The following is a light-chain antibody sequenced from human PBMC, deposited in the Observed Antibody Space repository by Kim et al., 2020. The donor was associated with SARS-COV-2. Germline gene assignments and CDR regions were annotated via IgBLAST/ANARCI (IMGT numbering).Light chain of an antibody. CDR1: HAVNSRY. V-gene: IGKV3-20*01. Sequence: PGVSSSLSCRPSHAVNSRYLAWYQQTPGQATRLLIYGASTRAAGIPDRFSGSGSGTDFTLTISRLEPEDFAVYYCHQYGSSPWTSGHGTKVDIK. J-gene: IGKJ1*01. CDR2: GAS. CDR3: HQYGSSPWT.